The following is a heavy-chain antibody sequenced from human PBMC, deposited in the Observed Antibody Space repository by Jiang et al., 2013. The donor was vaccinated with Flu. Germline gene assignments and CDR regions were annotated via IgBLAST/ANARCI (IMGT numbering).Heavy chain of an antibody. J-gene: IGHJ4*02. V-gene: IGHV4-4*09. CDR1: GGSISSYY. CDR3: ARDRSGSSSGYFDY. CDR2: IYTSGST. D-gene: IGHD6-6*01. Sequence: PGLVKPSETLSLTCTVSGGSISSYYWSWIRQPPGKGLEWIGYIYTSGSTNYNPSLKSRVTISVDTSKNQFSLKLSSVTAADTAVYYCARDRSGSSSGYFDYWGQGTLVTVSS.